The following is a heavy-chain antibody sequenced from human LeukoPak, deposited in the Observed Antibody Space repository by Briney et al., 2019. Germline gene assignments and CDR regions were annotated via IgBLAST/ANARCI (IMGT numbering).Heavy chain of an antibody. D-gene: IGHD3-3*01. J-gene: IGHJ4*02. CDR3: ARDSPYDFWSGYSLGSPLDY. Sequence: GGSLRLSCAASGFTFSSYSMNWVRQAPGKGLEWVSSISSSSSYIYYADSVKGRFTISRDNAKNSLYLQMNSLRAEDTAVYYCARDSPYDFWSGYSLGSPLDYWGQGTLVTVSS. CDR2: ISSSSSYI. V-gene: IGHV3-21*01. CDR1: GFTFSSYS.